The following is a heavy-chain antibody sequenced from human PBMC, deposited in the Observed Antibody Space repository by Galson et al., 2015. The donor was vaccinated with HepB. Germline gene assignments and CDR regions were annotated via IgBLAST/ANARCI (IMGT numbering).Heavy chain of an antibody. D-gene: IGHD2-2*01. J-gene: IGHJ6*03. CDR2: IIPIFGTA. Sequence: SVKVSCKASGGTFSSYAISWVRQAPGQGLEWMGGIIPIFGTANYAQKFQGRVTITADESTSTAYMELSSLRSEDTAVYYCARDGGYCSSTSCSDYMDVWGKGTTVTVSS. V-gene: IGHV1-69*13. CDR3: ARDGGYCSSTSCSDYMDV. CDR1: GGTFSSYA.